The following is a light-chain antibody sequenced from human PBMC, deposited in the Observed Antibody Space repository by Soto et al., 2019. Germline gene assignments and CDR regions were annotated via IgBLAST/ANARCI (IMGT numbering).Light chain of an antibody. V-gene: IGKV1-12*01. J-gene: IGKJ5*01. Sequence: DIQMTQSPSSVSASVGDRVTITCRASQGISCWLAWYQQKPGKAPNFLIYAASSLQSGGPSRFSGSGSGTDFTLTISSLQPEDFATYYCQQAYSFPITFGQGTRLEIK. CDR2: AAS. CDR3: QQAYSFPIT. CDR1: QGISCW.